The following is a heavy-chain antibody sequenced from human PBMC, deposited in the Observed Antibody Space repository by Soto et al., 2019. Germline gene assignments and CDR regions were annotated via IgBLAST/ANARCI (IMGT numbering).Heavy chain of an antibody. CDR2: IIPIFGTA. J-gene: IGHJ5*02. V-gene: IGHV1-69*13. CDR3: ARETYCSSTSCYPPDP. CDR1: GGTFSSYA. D-gene: IGHD2-2*01. Sequence: ASVKVSCKASGGTFSSYAISWLRQAPGQGLEWMGGIIPIFGTANYAQKFQGRVTITADESTSTAYMELSSLRSEDTAVYYCARETYCSSTSCYPPDPWGQGTLVTVSS.